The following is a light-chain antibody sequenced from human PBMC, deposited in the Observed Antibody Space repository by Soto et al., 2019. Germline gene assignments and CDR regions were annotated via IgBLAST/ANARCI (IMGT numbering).Light chain of an antibody. CDR2: GTK. CDR3: VLYVGSGIWV. J-gene: IGLJ3*02. Sequence: QAVVTQEPSFSVSPGGTVTLTCGLSSGSVSTSHFPNWYQQTPGQPPRTLIYGTKTRSSEVPDRFSGSILGIRAALTIKGAQADDESDYYCVLYVGSGIWVFGGGTKVTVL. V-gene: IGLV8-61*01. CDR1: SGSVSTSHF.